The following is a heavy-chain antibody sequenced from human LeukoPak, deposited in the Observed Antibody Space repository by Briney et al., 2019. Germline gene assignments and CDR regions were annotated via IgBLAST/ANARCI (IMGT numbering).Heavy chain of an antibody. J-gene: IGHJ6*03. V-gene: IGHV1-69*02. CDR1: GGTFSSYT. CDR3: ARGWSGYSSYYYYYYMDV. D-gene: IGHD3-3*01. Sequence: SVKVSCKASGGTFSSYTISWVQQAPGQGLEWMGRIIPILGIANYAQKFQGRVTITADKSTSTAYMELSSLRPEDTAVYYCARGWSGYSSYYYYYYMDVWGKGTTVTVSS. CDR2: IIPILGIA.